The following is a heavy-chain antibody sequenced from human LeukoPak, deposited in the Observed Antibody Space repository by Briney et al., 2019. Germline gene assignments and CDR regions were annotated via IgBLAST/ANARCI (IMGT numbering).Heavy chain of an antibody. J-gene: IGHJ5*02. Sequence: PGGSLRLTCAASGFTFSYYGMHWVRQAPGKGLEWVSFIRYDGSNEYYSDSVKGRFTLPRDNSKTTLYLQMHSLRAEDTALYYCAKGGGYTYGYFIDHWGQGSLVIVSS. CDR3: AKGGGYTYGYFIDH. CDR2: IRYDGSNE. V-gene: IGHV3-30*02. D-gene: IGHD5-18*01. CDR1: GFTFSYYG.